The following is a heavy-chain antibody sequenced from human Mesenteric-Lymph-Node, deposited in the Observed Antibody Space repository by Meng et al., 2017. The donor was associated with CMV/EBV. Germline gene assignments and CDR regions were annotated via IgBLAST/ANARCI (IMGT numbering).Heavy chain of an antibody. J-gene: IGHJ6*02. Sequence: GESLKISCVGSGINFYNAWMGWVRQSPGKGLEWLGRMKSTVDGGTTDYAAPVKGRFTISRDDSQNTMYLQMSSLKTEDTGLYYCTRQADSSRRYYFGMDLWGQGTTVTVSS. CDR3: TRQADSSRRYYFGMDL. D-gene: IGHD2/OR15-2a*01. CDR1: GINFYNAW. V-gene: IGHV3-15*01. CDR2: MKSTVDGGTT.